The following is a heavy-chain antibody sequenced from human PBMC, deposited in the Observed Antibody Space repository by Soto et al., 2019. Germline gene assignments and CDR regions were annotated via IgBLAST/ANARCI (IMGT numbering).Heavy chain of an antibody. CDR3: VKPYSSSWYVYDY. J-gene: IGHJ4*02. CDR2: INAGNGNT. Sequence: QVQLVQSGAEVKKPGASVKVSCKASGYTFTSYAMHWVRQAPGQRLEWMGWINAGNGNTKYSQKFQGRVTITRDTSASTAYMELSSLRSEDTAVYYCVKPYSSSWYVYDYWGQGTLVTVSS. V-gene: IGHV1-3*01. D-gene: IGHD6-13*01. CDR1: GYTFTSYA.